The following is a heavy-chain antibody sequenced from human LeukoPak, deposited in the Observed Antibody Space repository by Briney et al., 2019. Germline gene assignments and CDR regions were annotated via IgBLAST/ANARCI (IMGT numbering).Heavy chain of an antibody. Sequence: SETLSLTCAVYGGSFSGYYWSWIRQPPGKGLGWIGEINHSGSTNYNPSLKSRVTISVDTSKNQFSLKLSSVTAADTAVYYCARGLRYFDWYGSWFDPWGQGTLVTVSS. CDR3: ARGLRYFDWYGSWFDP. CDR1: GGSFSGYY. V-gene: IGHV4-34*01. J-gene: IGHJ5*02. D-gene: IGHD3-9*01. CDR2: INHSGST.